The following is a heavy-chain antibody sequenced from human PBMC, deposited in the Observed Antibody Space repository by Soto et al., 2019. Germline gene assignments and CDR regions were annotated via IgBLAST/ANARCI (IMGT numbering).Heavy chain of an antibody. CDR2: ISGNGEII. CDR3: ARDVDADFRTDFDY. Sequence: TGGSLRLSCAASGFTFSDYYIPWIRRAPGKGLEWISYISGNGEIIQYAASARGRFTISRDNAENSVYLEMDSLRAKDTALYYCARDVDADFRTDFDYWGRGTLVTVSS. D-gene: IGHD4-17*01. V-gene: IGHV3-11*01. CDR1: GFTFSDYY. J-gene: IGHJ4*02.